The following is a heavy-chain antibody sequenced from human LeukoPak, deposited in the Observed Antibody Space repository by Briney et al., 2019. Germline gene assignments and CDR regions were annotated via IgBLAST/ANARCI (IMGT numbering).Heavy chain of an antibody. CDR1: GGSISSYY. J-gene: IGHJ5*02. Sequence: SETLSLTCTVSGGSISSYYWSWIRQPPGKGLEWIGYIYYSGSTNYNPSLKSRVTISVDTSKNQFSLKLSSVTAADTAVYYCARNDDFWSANNLFDPWGQGTLVTVSS. CDR3: ARNDDFWSANNLFDP. CDR2: IYYSGST. V-gene: IGHV4-59*01. D-gene: IGHD3-3*01.